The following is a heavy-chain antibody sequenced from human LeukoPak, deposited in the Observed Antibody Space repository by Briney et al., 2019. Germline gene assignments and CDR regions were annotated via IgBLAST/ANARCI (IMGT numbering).Heavy chain of an antibody. D-gene: IGHD4-23*01. J-gene: IGHJ5*02. Sequence: SETLSLTCTVSGGSISSGGYYWSWIRQHPGKGLEWIGYIYYSGSTYYNPSLKSRVTISVDASKNQFSLKLSSVTAADTAVYYCARETTVVSFDPWGQGTLVTVSS. CDR2: IYYSGST. V-gene: IGHV4-31*03. CDR3: ARETTVVSFDP. CDR1: GGSISSGGYY.